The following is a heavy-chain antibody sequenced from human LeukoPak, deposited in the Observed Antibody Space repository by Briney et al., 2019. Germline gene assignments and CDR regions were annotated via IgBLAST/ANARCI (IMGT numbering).Heavy chain of an antibody. Sequence: PSETLSLTCAVYGGSFSGYYWSWIRQPPGKGLGWIWEINHSGSTNYNPSLKSRVTISVDTSKNQFSLKLSSVTAADTAVYYCAREFYSGYDFPVSDWGQGTLVTVSS. D-gene: IGHD5-12*01. CDR2: INHSGST. CDR1: GGSFSGYY. J-gene: IGHJ4*02. V-gene: IGHV4-34*01. CDR3: AREFYSGYDFPVSD.